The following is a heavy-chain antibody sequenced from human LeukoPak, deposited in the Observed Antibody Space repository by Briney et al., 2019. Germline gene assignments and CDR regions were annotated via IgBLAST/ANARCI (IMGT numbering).Heavy chain of an antibody. J-gene: IGHJ6*03. CDR3: ARVPYYYDSSGYQIYYYYMDV. Sequence: SVKVPCKASGGTFSSYAISWVRQAPGQGLEWMGGIIPIFGTANYAQKFQGRVTITADESTSTAYMELSSLRSEDTAVYYCARVPYYYDSSGYQIYYYYMDVWGKGTTVTISS. D-gene: IGHD3-22*01. CDR2: IIPIFGTA. V-gene: IGHV1-69*13. CDR1: GGTFSSYA.